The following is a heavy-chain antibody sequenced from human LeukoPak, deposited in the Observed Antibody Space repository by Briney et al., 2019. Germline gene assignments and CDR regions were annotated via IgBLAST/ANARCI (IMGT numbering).Heavy chain of an antibody. CDR1: GYTFTSYD. D-gene: IGHD3-3*01. CDR2: MSPSSGNT. Sequence: ASVKVSCKASGYTFTSYDINWVRQATGQGLEWMGWMSPSSGNTGYAQKFQGRVTMTRNTSISTAYMELSSLTSEDTAVYYCAREGFLKGLYYYYGMDVWGQGTTVTVSS. V-gene: IGHV1-8*01. J-gene: IGHJ6*02. CDR3: AREGFLKGLYYYYGMDV.